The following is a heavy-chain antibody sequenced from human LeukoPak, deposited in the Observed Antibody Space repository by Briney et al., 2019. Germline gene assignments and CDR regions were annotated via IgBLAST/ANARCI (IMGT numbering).Heavy chain of an antibody. CDR3: ARRQYYYGSGSMDV. D-gene: IGHD3-10*01. CDR1: GGSISSGDYY. CDR2: IYYSGSA. V-gene: IGHV4-30-4*08. J-gene: IGHJ6*03. Sequence: KASETLSLTCSVTGGSISSGDYYWTWIRQPPGKGLEWIAYIYYSGSAEYNLSLQSRATISVDTSKNQFFLELRSVTAADTAVYYCARRQYYYGSGSMDVWGKGTMVTISS.